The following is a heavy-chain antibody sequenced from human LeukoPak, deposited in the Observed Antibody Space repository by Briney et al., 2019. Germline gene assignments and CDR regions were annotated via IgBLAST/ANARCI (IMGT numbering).Heavy chain of an antibody. CDR2: ISAYNGNT. Sequence: AASVKVSCKASGYTFTRYGVSWVRQAPGQGLEWMGWISAYNGNTHYAQKFQGSVTMTTDTSTSTAYMELRSLRSDDTAVYYCARDGHSSGWYLDYWGQGTLVTVSS. CDR3: ARDGHSSGWYLDY. D-gene: IGHD6-19*01. CDR1: GYTFTRYG. J-gene: IGHJ4*02. V-gene: IGHV1-18*01.